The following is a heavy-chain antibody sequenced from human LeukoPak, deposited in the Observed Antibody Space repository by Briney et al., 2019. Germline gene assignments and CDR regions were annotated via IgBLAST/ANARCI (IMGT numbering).Heavy chain of an antibody. Sequence: GGSLRLSCAASGFTFSDYGMHWVRQAPGKGLEWGGWIWSDATEKYYGDAVKGRFTISRDNSRNTLYLQMNSLRAEDTAVYYCAKDAQRGFDYSNSLEYWGQGTLATVSS. CDR2: IWSDATEK. D-gene: IGHD4-11*01. V-gene: IGHV3-30*02. CDR3: AKDAQRGFDYSNSLEY. CDR1: GFTFSDYG. J-gene: IGHJ4*02.